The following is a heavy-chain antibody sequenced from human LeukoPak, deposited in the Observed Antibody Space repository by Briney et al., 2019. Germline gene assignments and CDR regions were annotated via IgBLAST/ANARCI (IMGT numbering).Heavy chain of an antibody. J-gene: IGHJ4*02. CDR1: GFTFSSYS. CDR2: ISSSSSYI. Sequence: GGSLRLSCAASGFTFSSYSMNWVRQAPGKGLEWVSSISSSSSYIYYADSVKGRFTISRDNAKNSLYLQMNSLRAEDTAVYYCARDETRDGYNALDYWGQGTLVTVSS. D-gene: IGHD5-24*01. CDR3: ARDETRDGYNALDY. V-gene: IGHV3-21*01.